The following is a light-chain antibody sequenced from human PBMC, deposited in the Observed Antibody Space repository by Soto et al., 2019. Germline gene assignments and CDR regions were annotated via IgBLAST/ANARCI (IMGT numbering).Light chain of an antibody. V-gene: IGLV1-40*01. CDR3: QSYDSSLSGYVI. Sequence: QSVLTQPPSVSGAPGQRVTISCTGSSSNIGTPYDVHWYQQLPGTAPKLLIYGNSNRPSGVPDRFSGSKSDTSASLAITGLQAEDEADYYCQSYDSSLSGYVIFGGGTKVTVL. CDR2: GNS. J-gene: IGLJ2*01. CDR1: SSNIGTPYD.